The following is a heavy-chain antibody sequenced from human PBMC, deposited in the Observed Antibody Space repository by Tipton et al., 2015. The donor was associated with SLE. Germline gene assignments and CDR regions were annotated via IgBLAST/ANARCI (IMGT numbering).Heavy chain of an antibody. CDR1: RGSFSGYH. CDR3: ARGVAHYYDSGSFDI. CDR2: INYSGDT. Sequence: TLSLTCAVYRGSFSGYHWSWIRQSPGKGLEWIGEINYSGDTNYNPSLKSRVTISVATSKNQLSLKLSSVTAADTAVYYCARGVAHYYDSGSFDIWGQGTMVTVSS. J-gene: IGHJ3*02. D-gene: IGHD3-22*01. V-gene: IGHV4-34*01.